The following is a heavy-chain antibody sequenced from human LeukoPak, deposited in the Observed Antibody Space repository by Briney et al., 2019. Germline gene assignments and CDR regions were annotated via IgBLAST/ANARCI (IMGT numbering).Heavy chain of an antibody. CDR2: IYYSGST. J-gene: IGHJ4*02. CDR1: GGSISRGDYY. Sequence: SETLSLTCTVSGGSISRGDYYWTWIRQPPGKGLECIGYIYYSGSTNYNPSLKSRVTISVDTSRNQFSLKLTSVTAADTAVYYCAKVSDRDSSGYYWGFEYWGQGTLVTVSS. CDR3: AKVSDRDSSGYYWGFEY. D-gene: IGHD3-22*01. V-gene: IGHV4-61*08.